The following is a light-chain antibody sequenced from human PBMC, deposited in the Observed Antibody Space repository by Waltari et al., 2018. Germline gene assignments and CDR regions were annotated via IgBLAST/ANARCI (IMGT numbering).Light chain of an antibody. Sequence: QSALTQPASVSGSPGQSITISCPGTSSDVGRYNLVPWYQQHPGKAPKLMIYEDTKRPSGVSNRFSGSKSGNTASLTISGLQAEDEADYYCCSYAGSSIWVFGGGTELTVL. CDR2: EDT. CDR1: SSDVGRYNL. V-gene: IGLV2-23*01. CDR3: CSYAGSSIWV. J-gene: IGLJ3*02.